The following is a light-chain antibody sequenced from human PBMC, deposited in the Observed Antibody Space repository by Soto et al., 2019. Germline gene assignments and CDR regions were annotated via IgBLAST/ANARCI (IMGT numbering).Light chain of an antibody. CDR1: QSLDNY. CDR2: DAS. Sequence: EIVLTQSPATLSLSPGERATLSCRASQSLDNYLAWYQHKPGQAPRLLIHDASTRATDIPARFSGSGSGTDFTLTISSLEPEDFAVYYCQQRGHWPSFGGGTKVEIK. CDR3: QQRGHWPS. V-gene: IGKV3-11*01. J-gene: IGKJ4*01.